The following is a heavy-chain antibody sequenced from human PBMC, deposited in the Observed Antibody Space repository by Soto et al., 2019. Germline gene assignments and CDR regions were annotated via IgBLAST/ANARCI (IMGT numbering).Heavy chain of an antibody. J-gene: IGHJ3*02. D-gene: IGHD6-6*01. CDR2: ISSSSSYI. CDR1: GFTFSSYS. V-gene: IGHV3-21*01. CDR3: ARDFWLVGYSSSHVYALDS. Sequence: GGSLRLSCAASGFTFSSYSMNWVRQAPGKGLEWVSSISSSSSYIYYADSVKGRFTISRDNAKNSLYLQMNSLRAEDTAVYYCARDFWLVGYSSSHVYALDSWGQGKMVTFSS.